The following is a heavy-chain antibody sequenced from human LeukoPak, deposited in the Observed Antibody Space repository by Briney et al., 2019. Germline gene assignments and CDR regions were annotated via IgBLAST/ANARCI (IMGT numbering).Heavy chain of an antibody. CDR3: ARDGYSYDEPNDY. J-gene: IGHJ4*02. Sequence: ASVKVSCKASGYTFTSYGISWVRQAPGQGLEWMGIINPSGGSTSYAQKFQGRVTMTRDTSTSAVYMELSSLRAEDTAVYYCARDGYSYDEPNDYWGQGTLVTVSS. CDR2: INPSGGST. V-gene: IGHV1-46*01. D-gene: IGHD5-18*01. CDR1: GYTFTSYG.